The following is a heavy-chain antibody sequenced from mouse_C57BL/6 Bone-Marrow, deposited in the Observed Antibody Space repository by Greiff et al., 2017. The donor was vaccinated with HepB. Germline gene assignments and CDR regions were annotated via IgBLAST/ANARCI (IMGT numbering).Heavy chain of an antibody. Sequence: EVQVVESGGDLVKPGGSLKLSCAASGFTFSSYGMSWVRQTPDKRLEWVATISSGGSYTYYPDSVKGRFTIARDNAKNTLYLQMSSLKSEDTAMYYCARRGLLGPYWYFDVWGTGTTVTVSS. J-gene: IGHJ1*03. D-gene: IGHD2-3*01. CDR2: ISSGGSYT. CDR1: GFTFSSYG. V-gene: IGHV5-6*01. CDR3: ARRGLLGPYWYFDV.